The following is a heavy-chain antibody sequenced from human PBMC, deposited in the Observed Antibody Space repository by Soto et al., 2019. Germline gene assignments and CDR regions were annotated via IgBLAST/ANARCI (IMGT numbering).Heavy chain of an antibody. CDR2: IFYAGDT. V-gene: IGHV4-31*03. Sequence: PWETLSLTCTVSGESIATGAFYWSWIRLQSGKGPEWIGSIFYAGDTYYNPSLKSRVEISLDGSQNQFSLNLRSVTAADTAVYYCAREGDYRTWFEPWGPGTLVTVSS. J-gene: IGHJ5*02. CDR1: GESIATGAFY. D-gene: IGHD4-17*01. CDR3: AREGDYRTWFEP.